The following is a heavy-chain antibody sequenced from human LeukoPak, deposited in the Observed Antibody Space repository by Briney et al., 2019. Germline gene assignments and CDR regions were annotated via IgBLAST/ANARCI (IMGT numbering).Heavy chain of an antibody. CDR1: GYTFTSYD. J-gene: IGHJ6*02. V-gene: IGHV1-8*01. CDR2: MNPNSGNT. CDR3: ARGYDFWSGYLPKYYYYYGMDV. Sequence: GASVKVSCKASGYTFTSYDINWVRQATGQGLEWMGWMNPNSGNTGYAQKFQGRVTMTRNTSISTAYMELSSLRSEDTAVYYCARGYDFWSGYLPKYYYYYGMDVWGQGTTVTVSS. D-gene: IGHD3-3*01.